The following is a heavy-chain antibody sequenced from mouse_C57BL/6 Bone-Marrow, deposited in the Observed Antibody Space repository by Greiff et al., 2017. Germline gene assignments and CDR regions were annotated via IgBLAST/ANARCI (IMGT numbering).Heavy chain of an antibody. D-gene: IGHD2-3*01. V-gene: IGHV2-6-1*01. CDR2: IWSDGST. CDR1: GFSLTSSG. J-gene: IGHJ4*01. Sequence: QVQLQQSGPGLVAPSQSLSITCTVSGFSLTSSGVHWVRQPPGKGLEWLVVIWSDGSTTYNSALKSRLSISKDNSKSQVFLKMNSLQTDDTAMYYCARHGGYYHCAMDYWGQGTSVTGSS. CDR3: ARHGGYYHCAMDY.